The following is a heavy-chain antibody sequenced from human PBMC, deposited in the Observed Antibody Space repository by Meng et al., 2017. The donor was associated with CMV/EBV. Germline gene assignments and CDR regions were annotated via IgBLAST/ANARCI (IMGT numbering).Heavy chain of an antibody. V-gene: IGHV1-46*01. D-gene: IGHD2-2*01. Sequence: QVQLVQSGAGVKNPGASVKVSCKSSGYTLTSYYMHWVRQAPGQGLEWMGIINPSGGSTSYAQKFQGRVTMTRDTSTSTVYMELRSLRSDDTAVYYCARDAVVPADAPFHYWGQGTLVTVSS. J-gene: IGHJ4*02. CDR2: INPSGGST. CDR1: GYTLTSYY. CDR3: ARDAVVPADAPFHY.